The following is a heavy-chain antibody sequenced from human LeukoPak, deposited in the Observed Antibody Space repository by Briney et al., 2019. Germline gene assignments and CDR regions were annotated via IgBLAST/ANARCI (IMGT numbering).Heavy chain of an antibody. J-gene: IGHJ6*02. Sequence: AASVKVSRKAFGYTFTGYGINWVRQAPGEGLEWMGWISVYNGNTNYAQKFQGRVTMTTDTPTSTAYMELRSLRSDDTAVYFCAREVTHHVYYGMDVWGQGTTVTVSS. CDR1: GYTFTGYG. V-gene: IGHV1-18*01. CDR2: ISVYNGNT. CDR3: AREVTHHVYYGMDV. D-gene: IGHD4-11*01.